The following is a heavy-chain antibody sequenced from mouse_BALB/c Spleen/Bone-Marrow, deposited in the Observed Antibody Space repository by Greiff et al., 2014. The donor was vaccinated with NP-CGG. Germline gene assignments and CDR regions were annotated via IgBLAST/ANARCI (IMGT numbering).Heavy chain of an antibody. CDR2: IYPGNSDT. V-gene: IGHV1-5*01. CDR3: TSDYDDY. Sequence: EVQLQQSGTVLARPGASVKMSCKASGYTFISYWMHWVKQRPGQGPEWIGAIYPGNSDTNYNQKFKGKAKLTAVTSTSTAYMELSSLTNEDSAVYYCTSDYDDYWGQGTTLTVSS. D-gene: IGHD2-4*01. J-gene: IGHJ2*01. CDR1: GYTFISYW.